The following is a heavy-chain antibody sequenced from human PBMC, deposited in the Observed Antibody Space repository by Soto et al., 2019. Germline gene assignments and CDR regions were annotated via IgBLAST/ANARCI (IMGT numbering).Heavy chain of an antibody. J-gene: IGHJ6*02. Sequence: QVQLVESGGGVVQPGRSLRLSCAASGFTFSSYGMHWVRQAPGKGLEWVAVISYDGSNKYYADSVKGRFTISRDNSKNTLYVQMNSLRAEDTAVYYCAKDLGWYSSSWFSSNNGMDVWGQGTTVTVSS. V-gene: IGHV3-30*18. CDR1: GFTFSSYG. D-gene: IGHD6-13*01. CDR2: ISYDGSNK. CDR3: AKDLGWYSSSWFSSNNGMDV.